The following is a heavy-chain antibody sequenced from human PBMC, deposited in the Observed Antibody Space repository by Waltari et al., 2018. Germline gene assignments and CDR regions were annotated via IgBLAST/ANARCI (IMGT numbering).Heavy chain of an antibody. Sequence: QVQLVQSGAEVKKPGSSVKVSCKASGGNFSSYAISWVRQAPGQGLEWMGGIIPIFGTANYAKKVQGRVTITTDESTSTAYMELSSLRSEDTAVYYCARPRPQDYYDSSGYAPFDYWGQGTLVTVSS. V-gene: IGHV1-69*05. CDR3: ARPRPQDYYDSSGYAPFDY. J-gene: IGHJ4*02. D-gene: IGHD3-22*01. CDR1: GGNFSSYA. CDR2: IIPIFGTA.